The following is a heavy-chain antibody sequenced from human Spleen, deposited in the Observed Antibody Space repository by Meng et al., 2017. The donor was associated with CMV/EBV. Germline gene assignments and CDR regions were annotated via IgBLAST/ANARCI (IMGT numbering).Heavy chain of an antibody. V-gene: IGHV1-2*02. Sequence: ASVKVSCKASGYTFTGYYMNWVRQAPGQGLESMGWINPNSGGTNYAQKFQGRVTMTRDTSISTAYMELSRLRSDDTAMYYCARNLCSSTSCYGMGVWGQGTTVTVSS. D-gene: IGHD2-2*01. J-gene: IGHJ6*02. CDR3: ARNLCSSTSCYGMGV. CDR2: INPNSGGT. CDR1: GYTFTGYY.